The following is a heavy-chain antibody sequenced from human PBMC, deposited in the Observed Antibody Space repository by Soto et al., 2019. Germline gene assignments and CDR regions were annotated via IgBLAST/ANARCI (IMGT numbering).Heavy chain of an antibody. V-gene: IGHV3-30-3*01. CDR3: ARDRGYSYGYYYYYGMDV. D-gene: IGHD5-18*01. CDR1: GFTFSSYA. CDR2: ISYDGSNK. J-gene: IGHJ6*02. Sequence: QVQLVESGGGVVQPGRSLRLSCAASGFTFSSYAMHWVRQAPGKGLEWVAVISYDGSNKYYADSVKGRFTISRDNSKNTLYLQMNSLRAEDTAVYYCARDRGYSYGYYYYYGMDVWRQGTTVTVSS.